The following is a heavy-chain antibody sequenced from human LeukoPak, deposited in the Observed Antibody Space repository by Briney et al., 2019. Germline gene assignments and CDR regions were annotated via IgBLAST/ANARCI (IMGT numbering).Heavy chain of an antibody. D-gene: IGHD3-3*01. V-gene: IGHV4-34*01. CDR2: INHSGST. CDR3: ARWLRVWSGYYTGFDY. J-gene: IGHJ4*02. Sequence: SETLSLTCAVYGGSFSGYYWSWIRQPPGKGLEWIGEINHSGSTNYNPSLKSRVTISVDTSKNQFSLKLSSVTAADTAVYYCARWLRVWSGYYTGFDYWGQGTLVTVSS. CDR1: GGSFSGYY.